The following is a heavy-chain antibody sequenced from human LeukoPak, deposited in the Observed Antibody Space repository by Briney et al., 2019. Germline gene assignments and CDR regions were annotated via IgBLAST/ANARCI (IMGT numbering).Heavy chain of an antibody. D-gene: IGHD4-17*01. CDR2: ISAYNGNT. V-gene: IGHV1-18*01. CDR1: GYTFTSYA. Sequence: ASVKVSCKASGYTFTSYAMNWVRQAPGQGLEWMGWISAYNGNTNYAQKLQGRVTMTTDTSTSTAYMELRSLRSDDTAVYYCARHDYGDYDGILDYWGQGTLVTVSS. CDR3: ARHDYGDYDGILDY. J-gene: IGHJ4*02.